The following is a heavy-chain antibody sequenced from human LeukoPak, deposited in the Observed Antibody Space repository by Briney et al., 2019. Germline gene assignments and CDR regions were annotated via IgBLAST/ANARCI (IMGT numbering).Heavy chain of an antibody. CDR1: GFTFDDYA. D-gene: IGHD3-3*01. CDR2: ISGDGGDT. J-gene: IGHJ4*02. Sequence: PGGSLRLSCAAYGFTFDDYAMHWVRQAPGKGLEWVSLISGDGGDTSYADSVKGRFTISRDNSKNSLYLQMNSLTTEDTALYYCTKGIGGSGYYGVDYWGQGTLVTVSS. V-gene: IGHV3-43*02. CDR3: TKGIGGSGYYGVDY.